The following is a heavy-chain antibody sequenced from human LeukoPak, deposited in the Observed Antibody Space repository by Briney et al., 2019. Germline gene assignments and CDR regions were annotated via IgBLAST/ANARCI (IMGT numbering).Heavy chain of an antibody. CDR3: ARDLKVRYYGMDV. Sequence: SVKVYCKASGGTFSSYAISWVRQAPGQGLEWMGGIIPIFGTANYAQKFQGRVTITADESTSTAYMELSSLRSEDTAVYYCARDLKVRYYGMDVWGQGTTVTVSS. CDR2: IIPIFGTA. V-gene: IGHV1-69*13. D-gene: IGHD1-1*01. CDR1: GGTFSSYA. J-gene: IGHJ6*02.